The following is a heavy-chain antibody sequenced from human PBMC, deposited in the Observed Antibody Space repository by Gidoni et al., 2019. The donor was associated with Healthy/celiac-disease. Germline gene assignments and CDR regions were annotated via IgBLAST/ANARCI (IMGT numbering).Heavy chain of an antibody. CDR3: TTVRTHGVGAFDI. CDR2: IKSKTDGGTT. Sequence: EVQLLASGGGLVKPGGSLRLSCAASGFPFSNAWMNWVRQAPGKGLEWVGRIKSKTDGGTTDYAAPVKGRFTISRDDSKNTLYLQMNSLKTEDTAVYYCTTVRTHGVGAFDIWGQGTMVTVSS. V-gene: IGHV3-15*07. CDR1: GFPFSNAW. J-gene: IGHJ3*02. D-gene: IGHD2-8*01.